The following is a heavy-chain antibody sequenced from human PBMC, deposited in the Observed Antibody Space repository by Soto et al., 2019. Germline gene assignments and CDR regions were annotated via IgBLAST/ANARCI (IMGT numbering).Heavy chain of an antibody. J-gene: IGHJ4*02. CDR1: GYTFTSYA. Sequence: ASVKVSCKASGYTFTSYAMHWVRQAPGQRLEWMGWINAGNGNTKYSQKFQGRVTITGDTSASTAYMELSSLSSVTATDTAVYYCATSEGQLWLQSDYWGQGTLVTVSS. CDR2: INAGNGNT. D-gene: IGHD5-18*01. V-gene: IGHV1-3*01. CDR3: ATSEGQLWLQSDY.